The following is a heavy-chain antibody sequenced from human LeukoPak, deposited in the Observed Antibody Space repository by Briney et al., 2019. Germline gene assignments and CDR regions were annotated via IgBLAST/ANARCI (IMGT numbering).Heavy chain of an antibody. J-gene: IGHJ5*02. V-gene: IGHV4-4*07. CDR3: ARYGSSWFDP. D-gene: IGHD3-10*01. CDR1: GGSMTSYY. Sequence: PSETLSLTCTVSGGSMTSYYWSWIRQPAGKGLEWIGRIYTSGSTSYSPSLKSRVTVSVDTSRNQFSLNLTSVTAADTAVYYCARYGSSWFDPWGQGTLVTVSS. CDR2: IYTSGST.